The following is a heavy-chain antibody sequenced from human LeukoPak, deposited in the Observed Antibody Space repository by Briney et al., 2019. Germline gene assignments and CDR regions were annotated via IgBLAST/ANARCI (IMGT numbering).Heavy chain of an antibody. J-gene: IGHJ3*02. CDR3: ARRGNAFDI. V-gene: IGHV5-51*01. Sequence: GESLKISCKGSGYSFTSYWIGWVRQMPGKSLEWMGVIYPGDSDTKTSPSFQGQVTFSADKSVNTAYLQWSSLKVSDTAIYYCARRGNAFDIWGQGTMVTVSS. CDR2: IYPGDSDT. CDR1: GYSFTSYW.